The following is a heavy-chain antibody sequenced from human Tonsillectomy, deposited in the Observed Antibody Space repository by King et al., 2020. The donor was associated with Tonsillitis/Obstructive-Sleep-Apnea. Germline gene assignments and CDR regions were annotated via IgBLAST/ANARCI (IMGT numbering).Heavy chain of an antibody. J-gene: IGHJ3*02. CDR2: ISGSGGST. D-gene: IGHD3-10*01. CDR1: GFPFSSYA. Sequence: VQLVESGGGLVQPGGSLRLSCAASGFPFSSYAMSWVRETPGKGLEWVSVISGSGGSTYYADPVHGRFTISRDNSKNTLYPQMNRLRAEDTAVYYCEIDAFFSGSYYFDAFDIWGQGTMVTVSS. V-gene: IGHV3-23*04. CDR3: EIDAFFSGSYYFDAFDI.